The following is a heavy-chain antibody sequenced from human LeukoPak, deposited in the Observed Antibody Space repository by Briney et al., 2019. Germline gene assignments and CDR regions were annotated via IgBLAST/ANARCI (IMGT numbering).Heavy chain of an antibody. D-gene: IGHD3-22*01. CDR2: IIPILGIA. CDR1: GGTFSSYA. CDR3: VITGDPTGDSSGYYRLKNDAFDI. V-gene: IGHV1-69*04. J-gene: IGHJ3*02. Sequence: ASVKVSCKASGGTFSSYAISWVRQAPGQGLEWMGRIIPILGIANYAQKFQGRVTITADKSTSTAYMELSSLRSEDTAVYCCVITGDPTGDSSGYYRLKNDAFDIWGQGTMVTVSS.